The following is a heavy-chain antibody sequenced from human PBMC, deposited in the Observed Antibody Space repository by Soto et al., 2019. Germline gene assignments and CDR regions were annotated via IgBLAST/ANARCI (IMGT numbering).Heavy chain of an antibody. V-gene: IGHV3-53*01. J-gene: IGHJ4*02. CDR2: IYSGGST. CDR1: GFTVSSNY. CDR3: AGYSSSSPGYYFDY. D-gene: IGHD6-6*01. Sequence: GGSLRLSCAASGFTVSSNYMNWVRQAPGKGLEWVSVIYSGGSTYYADSVKGRFTISRDNSKNTLYLQMNSLRAEDTAVYYCAGYSSSSPGYYFDYWGQGTLVTVSS.